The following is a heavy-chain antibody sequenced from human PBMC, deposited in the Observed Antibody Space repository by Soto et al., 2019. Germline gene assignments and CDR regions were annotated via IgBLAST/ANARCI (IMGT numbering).Heavy chain of an antibody. V-gene: IGHV3-66*01. CDR1: GFTVTSKY. D-gene: IGHD7-27*01. CDR3: ARVGTGAYYFDY. CDR2: IQSGGST. J-gene: IGHJ4*02. Sequence: GGPLRLSCAGSGFTVTSKYMSWVRQAPGKGLEWVSLIQSGGSTFYADSVKGRFTISRDNAQNTLYLQMNSLRAEDTALYYCARVGTGAYYFDYWGLGTLVTVSS.